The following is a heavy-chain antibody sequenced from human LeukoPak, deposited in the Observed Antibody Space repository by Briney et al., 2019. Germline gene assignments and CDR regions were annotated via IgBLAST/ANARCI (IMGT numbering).Heavy chain of an antibody. J-gene: IGHJ3*02. Sequence: ASVKVSCKASGYTFTSYYMHWVRQAPGRGLEWMGIINPSGGSTSYAQKFQGRVTMTRDMSTSTVYMELSSLRSEDTAVYYCARGSKYYDILTGYYMSAFDIWGQGTMVTVSS. V-gene: IGHV1-46*01. D-gene: IGHD3-9*01. CDR3: ARGSKYYDILTGYYMSAFDI. CDR1: GYTFTSYY. CDR2: INPSGGST.